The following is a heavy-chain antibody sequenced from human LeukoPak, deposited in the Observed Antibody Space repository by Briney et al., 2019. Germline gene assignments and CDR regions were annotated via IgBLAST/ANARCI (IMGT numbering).Heavy chain of an antibody. V-gene: IGHV4-34*01. CDR3: ASINRLGNYYYYYGMDV. Sequence: SVTLSLTCAGYGGTFSGYYWSWIRQPPGKGLEWIGEINHSGSTNDNTSLKSRVTISVDTSKNQFSLTQSSVTAADSAVYYCASINRLGNYYYYYGMDVWEEGCTVTVYS. CDR2: INHSGST. D-gene: IGHD4-23*01. J-gene: IGHJ6*01. CDR1: GGTFSGYY.